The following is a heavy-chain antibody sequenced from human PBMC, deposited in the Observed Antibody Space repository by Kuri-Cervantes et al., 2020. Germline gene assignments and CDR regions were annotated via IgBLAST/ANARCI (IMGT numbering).Heavy chain of an antibody. V-gene: IGHV1-69*05. J-gene: IGHJ4*02. CDR3: ARGKSTVTYIDY. D-gene: IGHD4-17*01. CDR1: GGTFSSYA. CDR2: IIPIFGTA. Sequence: SVKVSCKASGGTFSSYAISWVRQAPGQGLEWMGGIIPIFGTANYAQKLQGRVTMSTDTSTSTAYMELRSLRSDDTAVYYCARGKSTVTYIDYWGQGTLVTVSS.